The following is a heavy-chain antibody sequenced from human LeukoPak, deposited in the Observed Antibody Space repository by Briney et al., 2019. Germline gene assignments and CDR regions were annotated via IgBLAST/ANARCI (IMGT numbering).Heavy chain of an antibody. V-gene: IGHV4-39*07. Sequence: KPSETLSLTCTVSGGSISSSSYYWGWIRQPPGKGLEWIGSIYTSGSTNYNPSLKSRVTMSVDTSKNQFSLKLGSVTAADTAVYYCARTTLLNFDWSPDAFDIWGQGTMVTVSS. CDR2: IYTSGST. CDR1: GGSISSSSYY. J-gene: IGHJ3*02. D-gene: IGHD3-9*01. CDR3: ARTTLLNFDWSPDAFDI.